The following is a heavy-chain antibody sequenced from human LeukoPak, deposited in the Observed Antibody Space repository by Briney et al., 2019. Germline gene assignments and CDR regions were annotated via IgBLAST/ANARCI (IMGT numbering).Heavy chain of an antibody. V-gene: IGHV4-39*07. D-gene: IGHD6-19*01. CDR3: ARASTGYSSGWYTSLGGNFDY. J-gene: IGHJ4*02. Sequence: PSETLSLTCTVSGGSISISTYYWGWIRQPPGKGLEWIGSIYYSGSTYYNPSLRSRVTISVDTSKIQFSLKLISVTAADTAVYFCARASTGYSSGWYTSLGGNFDYWGQGTLVTVSS. CDR2: IYYSGST. CDR1: GGSISISTYY.